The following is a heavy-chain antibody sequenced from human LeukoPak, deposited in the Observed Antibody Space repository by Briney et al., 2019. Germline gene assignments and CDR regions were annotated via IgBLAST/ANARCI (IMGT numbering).Heavy chain of an antibody. J-gene: IGHJ4*02. Sequence: GGSLRLSCAASGFTFSRHWMHWVRQVQGKGLVWVSSISPDGGTTNYADSVKGRFTISRDNAKNTLYLQVNSLRGEDTAVYYCARDSSAGGGNTFDYWGQGTLVTVSS. V-gene: IGHV3-74*01. CDR2: ISPDGGTT. D-gene: IGHD3-16*01. CDR1: GFTFSRHW. CDR3: ARDSSAGGGNTFDY.